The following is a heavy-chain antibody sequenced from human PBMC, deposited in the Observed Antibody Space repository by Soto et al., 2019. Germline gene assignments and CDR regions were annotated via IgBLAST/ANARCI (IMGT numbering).Heavy chain of an antibody. J-gene: IGHJ4*02. D-gene: IGHD3-22*01. CDR2: INHSGST. Sequence: SETLSLTCAVYGGSFSGYYWSWIRQPPGKGLEWIGEINHSGSTNYNPSLKSRVTISVDTSKNQFSLKLSSVTAADTAVYYCARGIRIVVAQRDAPDKYYFDYWGQGTLVTVSS. CDR1: GGSFSGYY. CDR3: ARGIRIVVAQRDAPDKYYFDY. V-gene: IGHV4-34*01.